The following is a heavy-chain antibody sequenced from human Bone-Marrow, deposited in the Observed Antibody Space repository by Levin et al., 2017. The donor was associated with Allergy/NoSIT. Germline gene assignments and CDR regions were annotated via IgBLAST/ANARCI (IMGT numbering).Heavy chain of an antibody. CDR2: IYSSGTT. J-gene: IGHJ1*01. CDR1: GASITTDDFF. D-gene: IGHD3-3*01. V-gene: IGHV4-30-4*01. CDR3: VREAKFWSDHEDLQF. Sequence: SETLSLTCTVSGASITTDDFFWSWLRQAPGKGLEWIGYIYSSGTTYFNPSLESRLTMSVDTSNNQFSLKFQSVTAADTALYYCVREAKFWSDHEDLQFWGQGSLVVVSS.